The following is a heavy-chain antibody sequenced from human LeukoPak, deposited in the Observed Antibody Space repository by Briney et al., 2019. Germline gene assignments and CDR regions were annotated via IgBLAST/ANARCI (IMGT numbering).Heavy chain of an antibody. CDR3: AKERRQSTAYFNGSGSVNAFDI. V-gene: IGHV3-30*02. D-gene: IGHD3-10*01. Sequence: GGSLRLSCAASGFTFSSYGMHWVRQAPGKGLEWVAFIRYDGSNKYYADSVQGRITISRDNSKNMLYLQMNTLRDGDTALYYCAKERRQSTAYFNGSGSVNAFDIWGQRTRVTVS. CDR1: GFTFSSYG. CDR2: IRYDGSNK. J-gene: IGHJ3*02.